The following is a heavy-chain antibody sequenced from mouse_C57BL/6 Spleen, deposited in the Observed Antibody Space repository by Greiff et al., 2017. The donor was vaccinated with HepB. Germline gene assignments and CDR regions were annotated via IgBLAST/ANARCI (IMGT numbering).Heavy chain of an antibody. CDR1: GYAFSSSW. J-gene: IGHJ3*01. CDR3: ARTGDYDGGAWFAY. Sequence: QVQLKESGPELVKPGASVKISCKASGYAFSSSWMNWVKQRPGKGLEWIGRIYPGDGDTNYNGKFKGKATLTADKSSSTAYMQLSSLTSEDSAVYFCARTGDYDGGAWFAYWGQGTLVTVSA. CDR2: IYPGDGDT. D-gene: IGHD2-4*01. V-gene: IGHV1-82*01.